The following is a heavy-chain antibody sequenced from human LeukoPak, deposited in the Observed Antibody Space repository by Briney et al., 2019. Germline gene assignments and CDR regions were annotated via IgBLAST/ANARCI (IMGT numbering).Heavy chain of an antibody. CDR3: AREVGPINY. V-gene: IGHV3-48*04. CDR2: ISGGSVTI. Sequence: GGSLRLFCTASGFDFSTYSMNWVRQAPGKGLEWVSYISGGSVTIYYADSVKGRFTISRDNAKNSLYLQMNSLRAEDTAVYYCAREVGPINYWGQGTLVTVSS. J-gene: IGHJ4*02. CDR1: GFDFSTYS. D-gene: IGHD1-26*01.